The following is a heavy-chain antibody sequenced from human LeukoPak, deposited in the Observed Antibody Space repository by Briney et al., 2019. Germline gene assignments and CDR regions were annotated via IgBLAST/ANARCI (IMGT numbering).Heavy chain of an antibody. V-gene: IGHV4-34*01. J-gene: IGHJ4*02. CDR1: GGSFSGYY. CDR2: INHSGST. D-gene: IGHD3-10*01. CDR3: ARGTRMVRGDY. Sequence: SETLSLTCAVYGGSFSGYYWSWIRQPPGKGLEWIGEINHSGSTNYNPSLKSRVTVSVDTSKNQFSLKLSSVTAADTAVYYCARGTRMVRGDYWGQGTLVTVSS.